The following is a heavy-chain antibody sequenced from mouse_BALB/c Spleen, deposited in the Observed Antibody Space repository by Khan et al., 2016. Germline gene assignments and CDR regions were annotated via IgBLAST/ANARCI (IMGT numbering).Heavy chain of an antibody. CDR2: ISYSGST. J-gene: IGHJ1*01. CDR1: GYSITSDYA. D-gene: IGHD1-1*01. V-gene: IGHV3-2*02. Sequence: EVELVESGPGLVKPSQSLSLTCTVTGYSITSDYAWNWIRQSPGNKLEWMGYISYSGSTSYNPSLKSRISITRDTSKNQFFLQLNYVNTEDTATWYCARGRYYGSRGYFDVWGAGTTVTVSS. CDR3: ARGRYYGSRGYFDV.